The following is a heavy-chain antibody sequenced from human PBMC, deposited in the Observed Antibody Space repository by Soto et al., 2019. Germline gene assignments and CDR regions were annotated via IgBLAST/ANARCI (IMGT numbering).Heavy chain of an antibody. D-gene: IGHD3-10*01. V-gene: IGHV4-34*01. J-gene: IGHJ5*02. CDR1: GGSFSGYY. CDR2: INHSGST. Sequence: SETLSLTCAVYGGSFSGYYWSWIRQLPGKGLEWIGEINHSGSTNSNPSLKSRVTISVDTSKNQFSLKLSPVTAADTAVYYCDRHYYGSGIPPDNWFDPWGQGTLVTVSS. CDR3: DRHYYGSGIPPDNWFDP.